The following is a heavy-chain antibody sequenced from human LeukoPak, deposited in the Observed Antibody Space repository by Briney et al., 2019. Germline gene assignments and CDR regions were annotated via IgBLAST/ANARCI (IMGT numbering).Heavy chain of an antibody. CDR3: ARDPLGYCSGGSCYFGWFDP. J-gene: IGHJ5*02. CDR1: GFTFSSYW. Sequence: GGSLRLSCAASGFTFSSYWMSWVRQAPGKGLEWVANIKQDGSEKYYVDSVKGRFTISRDNAKNSLYLQMNSLRAEDTAVYYCARDPLGYCSGGSCYFGWFDPWGQGTLVTVSS. D-gene: IGHD2-15*01. CDR2: IKQDGSEK. V-gene: IGHV3-7*01.